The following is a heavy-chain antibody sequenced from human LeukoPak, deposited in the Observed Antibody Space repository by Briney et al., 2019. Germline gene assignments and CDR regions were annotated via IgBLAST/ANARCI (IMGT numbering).Heavy chain of an antibody. CDR1: GFTFSSYW. CDR3: ARSSRGDAINFDY. CDR2: LNSDGSST. Sequence: PGGSLRLSCAASGFTFSSYWMHWVRQAPGKGLVWVSRLNSDGSSTSCADSVKGRFTISRDNAKNTLYLQMNSLRAEDTAVYYCARSSRGDAINFDYWGQGTLVTVSS. D-gene: IGHD2-21*02. J-gene: IGHJ4*02. V-gene: IGHV3-74*01.